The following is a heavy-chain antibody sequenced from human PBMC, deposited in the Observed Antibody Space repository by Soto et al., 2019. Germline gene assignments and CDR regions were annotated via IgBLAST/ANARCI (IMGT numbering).Heavy chain of an antibody. CDR1: GYGFIVYY. J-gene: IGHJ4*02. CDR3: ARPPGYISDWYYFDL. CDR2: ISPKSGGT. Sequence: VSVKVSCKASGYGFIVYYMHWVRQAPGQGFEWMGRISPKSGGTNYAQKFEGRVTMTWDTSLNTAYMELSSLISEDTAVYYCARPPGYISDWYYFDLWGQGTLVTVSS. D-gene: IGHD3-9*01. V-gene: IGHV1-2*02.